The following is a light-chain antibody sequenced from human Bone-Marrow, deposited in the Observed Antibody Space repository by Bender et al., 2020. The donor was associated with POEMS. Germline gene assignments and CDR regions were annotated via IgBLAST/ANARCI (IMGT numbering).Light chain of an antibody. J-gene: IGLJ1*01. Sequence: QSALTQPASVSGSPGQSITISCTGTSSDVGTYNLVSWFQQHPGKAPKLIIYEGSKRPSGVSNRFSGSKSGNTASLTISGLQAEDEADYYCNSYTSSITYFFGTGTKVTVL. CDR3: NSYTSSITYF. V-gene: IGLV2-14*02. CDR2: EGS. CDR1: SSDVGTYNL.